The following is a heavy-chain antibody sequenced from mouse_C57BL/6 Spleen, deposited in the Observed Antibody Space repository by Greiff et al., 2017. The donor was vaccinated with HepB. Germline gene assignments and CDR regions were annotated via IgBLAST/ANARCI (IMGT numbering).Heavy chain of an antibody. J-gene: IGHJ2*01. Sequence: QVQLQQPGAELVRPGTSVKLSCKASGYTFTSYWMHWVKQRPGQGLEWIGVIDPSDSYTNYNQKFKGKATLTVDTSSSKAYMQLSSLTSEDSAVYYCARSEDYGSSFGYWGQGTTLTVSS. CDR3: ARSEDYGSSFGY. CDR2: IDPSDSYT. D-gene: IGHD1-1*01. V-gene: IGHV1-59*01. CDR1: GYTFTSYW.